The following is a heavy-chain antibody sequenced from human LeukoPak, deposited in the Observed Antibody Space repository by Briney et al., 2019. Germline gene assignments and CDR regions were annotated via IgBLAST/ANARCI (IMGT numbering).Heavy chain of an antibody. Sequence: GGSLRLSCAPSGFTFSSYAMSWVRQAPGKGLEWVSAISGSGGSTYYADSVKGRFTISRDNAKNSLDLQMNSLGAEDTAVYYCARRPTVTTEDYFDYWGQGTLVTVSS. CDR2: ISGSGGST. V-gene: IGHV3-23*01. CDR1: GFTFSSYA. J-gene: IGHJ4*02. CDR3: ARRPTVTTEDYFDY. D-gene: IGHD4-17*01.